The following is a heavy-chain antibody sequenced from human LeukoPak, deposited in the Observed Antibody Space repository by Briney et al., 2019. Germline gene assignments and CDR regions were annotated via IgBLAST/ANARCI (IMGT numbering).Heavy chain of an antibody. V-gene: IGHV3-23*01. CDR2: ISGSGGST. CDR3: AKIGEYNPRGPMDV. CDR1: GFTFSSYA. D-gene: IGHD4-17*01. J-gene: IGHJ6*02. Sequence: PGGFLRLSCAASGFTFSSYAMSWVRQAPGKGLEWVSAISGSGGSTYYVDSVKGRFTISRDNSKNTVYMQMNSLRADDTAVYYCAKIGEYNPRGPMDVWGQGTTVTVSS.